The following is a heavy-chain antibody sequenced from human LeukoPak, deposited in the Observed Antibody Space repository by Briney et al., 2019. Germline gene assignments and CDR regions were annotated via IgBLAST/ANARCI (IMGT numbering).Heavy chain of an antibody. CDR1: GFTFSSYG. CDR3: AKEGYCSGGSCYGFDY. J-gene: IGHJ4*02. CDR2: ISYDGSNK. D-gene: IGHD2-15*01. Sequence: SLRLSCAASGFTFSSYGMHWVRQAPGKGLEWVAVISYDGSNKYYADSVKGRFTISRDNSKNTLYLQMNSLRAEDTAVYYCAKEGYCSGGSCYGFDYWGQGTLVTVSS. V-gene: IGHV3-30*18.